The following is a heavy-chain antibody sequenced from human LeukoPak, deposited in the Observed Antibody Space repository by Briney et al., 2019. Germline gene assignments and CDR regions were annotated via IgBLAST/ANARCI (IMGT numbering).Heavy chain of an antibody. CDR1: GYTFTGYY. D-gene: IGHD3-10*01. Sequence: GASVKVSCKASGYTFTGYYMHWVRQAPGQGLEWMGWINPNSGGTNYAQKFQGRVTMTRDTSISTAYMELSRLRSDDTAVYYCATYGSGSYYRKAFDYWGQGTLVTVSS. CDR2: INPNSGGT. V-gene: IGHV1-2*02. J-gene: IGHJ4*02. CDR3: ATYGSGSYYRKAFDY.